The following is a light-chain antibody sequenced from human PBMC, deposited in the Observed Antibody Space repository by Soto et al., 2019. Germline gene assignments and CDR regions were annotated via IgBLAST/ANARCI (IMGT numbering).Light chain of an antibody. V-gene: IGKV2-24*01. Sequence: DVVMTQTPLSSPVTLGQSASISCRSSPSVVHSNGNTYVNWLQQRPGQPPRLLIYKMSNRFSGVTDRFSGSGAGTDFTLQISRVEAEEVGVYYCMQATPFPRTFGQGTNVEIK. J-gene: IGKJ1*01. CDR1: PSVVHSNGNTY. CDR3: MQATPFPRT. CDR2: KMS.